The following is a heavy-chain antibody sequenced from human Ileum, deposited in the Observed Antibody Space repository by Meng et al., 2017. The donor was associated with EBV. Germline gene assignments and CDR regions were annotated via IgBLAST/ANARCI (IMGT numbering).Heavy chain of an antibody. D-gene: IGHD4-17*01. CDR1: GDSISSNNW. J-gene: IGHJ4*02. V-gene: IGHV4-4*02. Sequence: QVQLQESGPGLGKPSGTLSLTFAVSGDSISSNNWWSWVRQPPGKGLEWIGEIYHSGSTNYNPSFKSRVTMSVDKSKNQISLNLSSVTAADTAVYYCASGRDYAWHSWGRGTLVTVSS. CDR2: IYHSGST. CDR3: ASGRDYAWHS.